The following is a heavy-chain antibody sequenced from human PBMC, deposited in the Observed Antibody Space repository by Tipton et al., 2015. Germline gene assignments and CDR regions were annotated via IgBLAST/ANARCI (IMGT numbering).Heavy chain of an antibody. Sequence: TLSLTCTVSGGSVSSSSYYWGWIRQPPGKGLEWIGSVYYTGGTYYNPSLKSRVTISVDTSKNQFSLKLTSVTAADTAVYYCARLHDYGDYAVDYWGQGTLVSVSS. D-gene: IGHD4-17*01. J-gene: IGHJ4*02. CDR3: ARLHDYGDYAVDY. CDR1: GGSVSSSSYY. CDR2: VYYTGGT. V-gene: IGHV4-39*07.